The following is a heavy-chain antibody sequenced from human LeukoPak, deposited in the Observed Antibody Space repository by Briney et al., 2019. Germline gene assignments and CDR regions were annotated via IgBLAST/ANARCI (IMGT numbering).Heavy chain of an antibody. D-gene: IGHD3-10*01. Sequence: GGSLRLSCAASGFTFSSYGMNWVRQAPGKGLEWVSYISSGSSTIYYADSVKGRFTISRDNAKNSLYLQMNSLRAEDTAVYYCARAKEDYYGSGTYSTYDWGQGTLVTVSS. J-gene: IGHJ4*02. CDR1: GFTFSSYG. CDR2: ISSGSSTI. CDR3: ARAKEDYYGSGTYSTYD. V-gene: IGHV3-48*04.